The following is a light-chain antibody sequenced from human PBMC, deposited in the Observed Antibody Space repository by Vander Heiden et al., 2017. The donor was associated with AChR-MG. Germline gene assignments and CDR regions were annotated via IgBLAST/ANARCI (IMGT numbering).Light chain of an antibody. CDR1: QSVRSGY. V-gene: IGKV3-20*01. Sequence: EIVLTQSPGTLSLSPGERATLSCRASQSVRSGYLAWYQQNPGQAPRLLIYGASSRATGIPDRFSGSGSGKDFTLTISRREPEDFAVYYCQQYGSSPRITFGQGTRLEIK. J-gene: IGKJ5*01. CDR2: GAS. CDR3: QQYGSSPRIT.